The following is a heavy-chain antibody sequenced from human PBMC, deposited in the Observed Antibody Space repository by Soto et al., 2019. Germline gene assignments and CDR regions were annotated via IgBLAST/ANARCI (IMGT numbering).Heavy chain of an antibody. D-gene: IGHD2-2*01. CDR3: ARSAGIVVVPAAIGGMDV. V-gene: IGHV1-18*01. CDR1: GYTFTSYG. CDR2: ISAYNGST. Sequence: ASVKVSCKASGYTFTSYGISWVRQAPGQGLEWMGWISAYNGSTNYAQKLQGRVTMTRDTSTSTAYMELSRLRSDDTAVYYCARSAGIVVVPAAIGGMDVWGQGTTVTVSS. J-gene: IGHJ6*02.